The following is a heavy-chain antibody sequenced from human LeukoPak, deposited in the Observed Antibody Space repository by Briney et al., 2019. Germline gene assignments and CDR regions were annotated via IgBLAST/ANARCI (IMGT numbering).Heavy chain of an antibody. CDR3: ARVAHSSSWHARNWFDP. Sequence: SETLSLTCAVYGGSFSGYYWSWIRQPPGKGLEWIGEINHSGSTNYNPSLKSRVTISVDTSKNRFSLKLSSVTAADTAVYYCARVAHSSSWHARNWFDPWGQGTLVTVSS. J-gene: IGHJ5*02. CDR2: INHSGST. V-gene: IGHV4-34*01. D-gene: IGHD6-13*01. CDR1: GGSFSGYY.